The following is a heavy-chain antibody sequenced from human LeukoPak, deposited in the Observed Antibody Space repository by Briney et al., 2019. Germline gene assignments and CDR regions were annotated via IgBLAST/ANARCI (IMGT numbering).Heavy chain of an antibody. D-gene: IGHD5-18*01. Sequence: GGSLRLSCAASGFTFSSYSMNWVRQAPGKGLEWVSSISSSSSYIYYADSVKGRFTISRDNAKNSLYLPMNSLRAEDTAVYYCARAVDTAMTDYWGQGTLVTVSS. V-gene: IGHV3-21*01. CDR1: GFTFSSYS. CDR3: ARAVDTAMTDY. CDR2: ISSSSSYI. J-gene: IGHJ4*02.